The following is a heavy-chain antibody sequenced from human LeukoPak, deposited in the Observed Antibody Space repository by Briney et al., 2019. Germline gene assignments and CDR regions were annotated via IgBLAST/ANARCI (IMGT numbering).Heavy chain of an antibody. D-gene: IGHD3-22*01. J-gene: IGHJ4*02. V-gene: IGHV3-23*01. CDR3: AKARSRYYDSSGYFDY. CDR1: GFTLSSYA. Sequence: GGSLRLSCAASGFTLSSYAMSWVRQAPGKGLEWVSAISGSGGSAYYADSVKGRFTISRDNSKNTLYLQMNSLRAENTAVYCCAKARSRYYDSSGYFDYWGQGTLVTVSS. CDR2: ISGSGGSA.